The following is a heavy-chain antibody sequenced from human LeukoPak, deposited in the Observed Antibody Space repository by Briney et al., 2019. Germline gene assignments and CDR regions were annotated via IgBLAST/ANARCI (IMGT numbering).Heavy chain of an antibody. CDR2: INHSGST. D-gene: IGHD2-15*01. Sequence: PSETLSLTCAVYGGSFSAYLWSWIRQPPGKGLEWIGEINHSGSTNYNPSLKSRVTKSVDTSKNQFSLKLSSVTAADTAVYYCARGMGPRHYLYCSGGSCPAVDYWGQGTLVTVSS. CDR1: GGSFSAYL. V-gene: IGHV4-34*01. J-gene: IGHJ4*02. CDR3: ARGMGPRHYLYCSGGSCPAVDY.